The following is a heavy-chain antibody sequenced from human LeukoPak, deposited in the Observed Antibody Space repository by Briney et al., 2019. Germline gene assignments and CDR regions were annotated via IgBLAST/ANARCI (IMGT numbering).Heavy chain of an antibody. CDR3: ARSRRITIFGVVRRSGNWFDP. CDR2: INPSGGST. V-gene: IGHV1-46*03. CDR1: GYTFTSYY. D-gene: IGHD3-3*01. Sequence: ASVKVSCKASGYTFTSYYMHWVRQAPGQGLEWMGIINPSGGSTSYAQKSQGRVTMTRDTSTSTVYMELSSLRSEDTAAYYCARSRRITIFGVVRRSGNWFDPWGQGTLVTVSS. J-gene: IGHJ5*02.